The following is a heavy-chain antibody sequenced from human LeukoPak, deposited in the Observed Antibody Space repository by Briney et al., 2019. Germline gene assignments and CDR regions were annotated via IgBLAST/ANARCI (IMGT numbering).Heavy chain of an antibody. Sequence: GGSLRLSCAASGFTFSNYWMHWVRQAPGKGLVWVSRINSDGINTSYADSVKGRFTISRDNAKNTLNLQMNSLRAEDTAVYYCAGGHSSGYYPIDYWGQGTLVTVSS. D-gene: IGHD3-22*01. CDR1: GFTFSNYW. V-gene: IGHV3-74*01. CDR3: AGGHSSGYYPIDY. CDR2: INSDGINT. J-gene: IGHJ4*02.